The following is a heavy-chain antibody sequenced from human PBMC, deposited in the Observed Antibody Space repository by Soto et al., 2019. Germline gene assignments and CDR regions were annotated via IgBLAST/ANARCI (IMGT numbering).Heavy chain of an antibody. CDR1: GGSISSYY. Sequence: LSLTCTVSGGSISSYYWSWIRQPPGKGLEWIGYINHSGSTNYNPSLKSRVTISVDTSKNQFSLKLSSVTAADTAVYYCARLAATDYDSSGYYLFWGQGTLVTVS. CDR2: INHSGST. V-gene: IGHV4-59*12. D-gene: IGHD3-22*01. CDR3: ARLAATDYDSSGYYLF. J-gene: IGHJ4*02.